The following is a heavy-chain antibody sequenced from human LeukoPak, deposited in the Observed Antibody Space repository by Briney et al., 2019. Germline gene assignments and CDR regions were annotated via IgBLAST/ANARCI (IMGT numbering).Heavy chain of an antibody. J-gene: IGHJ6*03. CDR2: IYYSGST. CDR1: GGSISSYY. V-gene: IGHV4-59*01. CDR3: ARGSGWHYYYYYMDV. Sequence: KPSETLSLTRTVSGGSISSYYCSWIRQPPGKGLEWIGYIYYSGSTNYNPSLKSRVTISVDTSKNQFSLKLNSVTAADTAVYYCARGSGWHYYYYYMDVWGKGTTVTVSS. D-gene: IGHD6-19*01.